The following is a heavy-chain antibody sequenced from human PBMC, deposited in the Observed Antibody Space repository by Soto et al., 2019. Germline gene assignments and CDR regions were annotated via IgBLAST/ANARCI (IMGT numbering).Heavy chain of an antibody. CDR3: ARHALPYVDIVATAYYYGMDV. D-gene: IGHD5-12*01. CDR1: GYSFTSYW. J-gene: IGHJ6*02. Sequence: GESLKISCKGSGYSFTSYWIGWVRQMPGKGLEWMGIIYPGDSDTRYSPSFQGQVTISADKSISTAYLQWSSLKASDTAMYYCARHALPYVDIVATAYYYGMDVWGQGTTVTVSS. CDR2: IYPGDSDT. V-gene: IGHV5-51*01.